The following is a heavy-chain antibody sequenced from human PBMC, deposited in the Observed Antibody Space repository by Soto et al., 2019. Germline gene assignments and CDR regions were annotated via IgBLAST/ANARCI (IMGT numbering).Heavy chain of an antibody. CDR3: ASDDYGDYYYYYGMDV. J-gene: IGHJ6*02. D-gene: IGHD4-17*01. CDR1: GYSFTSYW. Sequence: CKGSGYSFTSYWISWVRQMPGKGLEWMGRIDPSDSYTNYSPSFQGHVTISADKSISTAYLQWSSLKASDTAMYYCASDDYGDYYYYYGMDVWGQGTTVTSP. CDR2: IDPSDSYT. V-gene: IGHV5-10-1*01.